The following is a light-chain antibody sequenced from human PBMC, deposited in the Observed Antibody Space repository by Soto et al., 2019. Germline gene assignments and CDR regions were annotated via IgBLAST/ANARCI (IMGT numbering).Light chain of an antibody. CDR1: SSNLGSNF. V-gene: IGLV1-51*01. CDR2: DND. CDR3: GTWDSSLSAVV. J-gene: IGLJ2*01. Sequence: QSVLTQPPSVSAAPGQKVTISCSGSSSNLGSNFGSWYQQLPGTAPKLLMYDNDKRPSGIPDRFSVSKSGTSATLGITGLQTGDEADYYCGTWDSSLSAVVFGGGTKLTVL.